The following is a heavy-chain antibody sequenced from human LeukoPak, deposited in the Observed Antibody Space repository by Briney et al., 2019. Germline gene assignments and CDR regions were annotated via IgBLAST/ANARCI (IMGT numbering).Heavy chain of an antibody. CDR3: TTSDCEY. CDR1: GFTFDDYA. J-gene: IGHJ4*02. Sequence: GGSLRLSCATSGFTFDDYAMHWVRQAPGKGLEWVSVVTSNSGSIGYADSVKGRFTISRDNAKNSLYLQMNSLRPEDTALYYCTTSDCEYWGQGTLVTVSS. D-gene: IGHD1-1*01. V-gene: IGHV3-9*01. CDR2: VTSNSGSI.